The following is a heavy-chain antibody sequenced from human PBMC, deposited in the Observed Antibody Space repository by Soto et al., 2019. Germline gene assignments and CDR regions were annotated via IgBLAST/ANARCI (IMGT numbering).Heavy chain of an antibody. Sequence: GSLRLSCAASGFTFSSYAMSWVRQAPGKGLEWVSAISGSGGSTYYADSVKGRFTISRDNSKNTLYLQMNSLRAEDTAVYYCAKGGYCSSTSCYDAFDIWGQGTMVTVSS. CDR2: ISGSGGST. D-gene: IGHD2-2*01. J-gene: IGHJ3*02. CDR3: AKGGYCSSTSCYDAFDI. V-gene: IGHV3-23*01. CDR1: GFTFSSYA.